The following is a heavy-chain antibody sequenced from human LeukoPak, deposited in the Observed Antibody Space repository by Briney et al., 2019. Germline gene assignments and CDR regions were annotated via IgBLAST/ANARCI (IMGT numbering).Heavy chain of an antibody. Sequence: GGSLRLSCAASGFTFSSYTMSWVRQAPGKGLEWVSDISGSGGSTYYADSVKGRFTISRDNSKNTLYLEMTSLRAGDTAVYYCAKDRVFVLVVAAEINDACGIWGQGTMVTVSS. V-gene: IGHV3-23*01. J-gene: IGHJ3*02. CDR3: AKDRVFVLVVAAEINDACGI. CDR1: GFTFSSYT. D-gene: IGHD2-15*01. CDR2: ISGSGGST.